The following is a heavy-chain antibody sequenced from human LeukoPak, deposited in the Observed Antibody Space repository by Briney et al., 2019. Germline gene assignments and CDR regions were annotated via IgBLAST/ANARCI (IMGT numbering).Heavy chain of an antibody. Sequence: SETLSLTCTVSGGSISSGDYCWRWIRQPPGKGLEWIGYIYYSGNTYYNPSLKSRVTISVDTSKNQFSLKLSSVTAADTAVYYCARVGAARNYYYYYYGMDVWGQGTTVTVSS. V-gene: IGHV4-30-4*01. CDR3: ARVGAARNYYYYYYGMDV. CDR1: GGSISSGDYC. D-gene: IGHD6-6*01. J-gene: IGHJ6*02. CDR2: IYYSGNT.